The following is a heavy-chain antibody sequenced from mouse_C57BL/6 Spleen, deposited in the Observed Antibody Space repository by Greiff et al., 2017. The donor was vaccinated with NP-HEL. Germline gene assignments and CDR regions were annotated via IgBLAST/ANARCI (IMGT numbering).Heavy chain of an antibody. Sequence: VQLQQSGAELVKPGASVKLSCKASGYTFTSYWMHWVKQRPGRGLEWIGRIDPNSGGTKYNEKFKSKATLTVGKPTSTAYMQLSSLTSEGSAVYYCARSLLQRSHYARDYWGQGTSVTVSS. D-gene: IGHD1-1*01. J-gene: IGHJ4*01. CDR2: IDPNSGGT. CDR3: ARSLLQRSHYARDY. CDR1: GYTFTSYW. V-gene: IGHV1-72*01.